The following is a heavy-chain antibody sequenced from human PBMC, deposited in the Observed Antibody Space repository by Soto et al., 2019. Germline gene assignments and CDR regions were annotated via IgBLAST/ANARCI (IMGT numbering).Heavy chain of an antibody. D-gene: IGHD3-22*01. J-gene: IGHJ6*02. Sequence: PSETLSLTCTVSGGSISSYYWSWIRQPAGKGLEWIGRIYTSGSTNYNPSLKSRVTMSVDTSKNQFSLKLSSVTAADTAVYYCARSIVGTTRYNSGTDVWGQGTTVTVSS. CDR3: ARSIVGTTRYNSGTDV. V-gene: IGHV4-4*07. CDR1: GGSISSYY. CDR2: IYTSGST.